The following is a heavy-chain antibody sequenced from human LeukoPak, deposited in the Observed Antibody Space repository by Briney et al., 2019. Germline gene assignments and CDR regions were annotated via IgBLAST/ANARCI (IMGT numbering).Heavy chain of an antibody. V-gene: IGHV3-21*01. D-gene: IGHD3-9*01. J-gene: IGHJ4*02. CDR1: GFTFSSYA. Sequence: GGSLRLSCAASGFTFSSYAMSWVRQAPGKGPEWVSSISSSSSYIYYADSVKGRFTISRDNAKNSLYLQMNSLRAEDTAVYYCARYYDILPDYWGQGTLVTVSS. CDR3: ARYYDILPDY. CDR2: ISSSSSYI.